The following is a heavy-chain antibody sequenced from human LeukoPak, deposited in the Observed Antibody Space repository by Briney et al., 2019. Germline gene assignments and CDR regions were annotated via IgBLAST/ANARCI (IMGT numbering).Heavy chain of an antibody. CDR3: AKGRSGSYSPTWDY. CDR2: IRYDGSNK. CDR1: GFTFSSYG. Sequence: GGSLRLSCAASGFTFSSYGMHWVRQAPGKGLGWVTFIRYDGSNKYYADSVKGRFTISRDNSKNTLYLQMNSLRAEDTAVYYCAKGRSGSYSPTWDYWGQGTLVTVSS. V-gene: IGHV3-30*02. J-gene: IGHJ4*02. D-gene: IGHD1-26*01.